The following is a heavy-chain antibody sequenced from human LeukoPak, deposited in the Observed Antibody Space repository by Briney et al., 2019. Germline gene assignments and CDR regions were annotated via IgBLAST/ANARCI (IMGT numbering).Heavy chain of an antibody. V-gene: IGHV4-30-4*01. D-gene: IGHD3-3*01. CDR3: ARGRNLRRFENYYYGMDV. CDR2: IYYSGST. J-gene: IGHJ6*02. Sequence: TSQTLSLTCTVSGGSISSGDYYWSWIRQPPGKGLEWIGYIYYSGSTYYNPSLKSRVTISVDTSKNQFSLKLSSVTAADTAVYYCARGRNLRRFENYYYGMDVWGQGTTVTVSS. CDR1: GGSISSGDYY.